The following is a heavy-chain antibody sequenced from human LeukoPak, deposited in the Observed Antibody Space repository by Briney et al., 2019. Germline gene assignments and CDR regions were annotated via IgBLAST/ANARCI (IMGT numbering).Heavy chain of an antibody. CDR1: DDSLNTNTW. V-gene: IGHV4-4*02. CDR2: IFHSGST. J-gene: IGHJ4*02. CDR3: AREIFGARAFQY. Sequence: SETLSLTCAVSDDSLNTNTWWSWVRQPPGKGLEWTGEIFHSGSTNYHPSLESRLTISMDKSKNSFSLRLTSVTAADTAVYYCAREIFGARAFQYWGQGILVTVSS. D-gene: IGHD3-3*01.